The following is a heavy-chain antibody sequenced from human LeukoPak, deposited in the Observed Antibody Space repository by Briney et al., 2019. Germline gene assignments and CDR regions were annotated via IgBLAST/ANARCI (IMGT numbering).Heavy chain of an antibody. CDR3: VRDNPRQQGFAY. CDR1: GFTFSSFS. V-gene: IGHV3-21*04. J-gene: IGHJ4*02. CDR2: ISSGSTYI. Sequence: GGSLRLSCTASGFTFSSFSMNWVRQAPGKGLEWVSSISSGSTYIYYADSLKDRFIISRDNAKSSLYLQMNSLRAEDTAVYYCVRDNPRQQGFAYWGQGTLVTVSS. D-gene: IGHD6-13*01.